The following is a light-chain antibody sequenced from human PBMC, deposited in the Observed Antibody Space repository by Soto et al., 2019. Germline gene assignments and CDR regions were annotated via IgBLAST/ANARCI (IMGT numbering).Light chain of an antibody. Sequence: EVVMTQSPATLSVSPGDRATLSCRASQSVNTNLAWYQQKPGQAPRLIIYGATTRSTGIPARFSGSGSGTEFTFTIISLKSEDFAVYYCQQYTKWPPLTFGGGTKVEMK. CDR2: GAT. V-gene: IGKV3-15*01. J-gene: IGKJ4*01. CDR3: QQYTKWPPLT. CDR1: QSVNTN.